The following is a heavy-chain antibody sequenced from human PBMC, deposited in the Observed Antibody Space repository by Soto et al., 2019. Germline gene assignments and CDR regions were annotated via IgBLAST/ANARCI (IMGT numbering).Heavy chain of an antibody. Sequence: ETLSLTCTVSGGSVSSGSYYWSWIRQPPGKGLEWIGYIYYSGSTNYNPSLKSRVTISVDTSKNQFSLKLSSVTAADTAVYYCARGPRYYDILTGYSPSYYYYGMDVWGQGTTVTSP. CDR3: ARGPRYYDILTGYSPSYYYYGMDV. D-gene: IGHD3-9*01. V-gene: IGHV4-61*01. J-gene: IGHJ6*02. CDR2: IYYSGST. CDR1: GGSVSSGSYY.